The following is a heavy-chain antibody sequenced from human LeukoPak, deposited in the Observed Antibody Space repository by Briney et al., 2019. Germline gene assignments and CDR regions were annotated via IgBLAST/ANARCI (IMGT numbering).Heavy chain of an antibody. Sequence: GGSLRPSCAASGFTFSSHRMSWVRQTPGKGLEWVAHIKQVGSEEYYVDSVTGRFTISRDNAKNSLYLQMNSLRADDTAGYYCARDEVTYWGQGTLVTVSS. V-gene: IGHV3-7*01. CDR3: ARDEVTY. CDR1: GFTFSSHR. CDR2: IKQVGSEE. J-gene: IGHJ4*02.